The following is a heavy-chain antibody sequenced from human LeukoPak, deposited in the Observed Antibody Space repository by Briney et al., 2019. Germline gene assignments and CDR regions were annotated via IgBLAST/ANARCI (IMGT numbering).Heavy chain of an antibody. D-gene: IGHD3-9*01. J-gene: IGHJ4*02. CDR1: GGXISSYY. CDR3: ARGLRYSRYFDY. Sequence: SETLSLTCTVSGGXISSYYCSWIRQPPGPGLEWIGYIYYIGNTNYNPSLKSRVTISVDTSKIQFSLKLRSVTAADTAVYYCARGLRYSRYFDYWGQGSPVTVSA. V-gene: IGHV4-59*13. CDR2: IYYIGNT.